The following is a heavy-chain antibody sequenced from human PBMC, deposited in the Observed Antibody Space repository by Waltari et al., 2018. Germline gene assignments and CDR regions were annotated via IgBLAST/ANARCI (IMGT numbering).Heavy chain of an antibody. CDR2: IYHSGSN. D-gene: IGHD6-6*01. CDR1: GYSISSGYY. CDR3: AREVSSSSGDFDY. Sequence: QVQLQESGPGLVKPSETLSLTCAVSGYSISSGYYWGWIRQPPGKGLEWIGSIYHSGSNYYNPSRKSRVTISVDTSKNQFSLKLSSVTAADTAVYYCAREVSSSSGDFDYWGQGTLVTVSS. J-gene: IGHJ4*02. V-gene: IGHV4-38-2*02.